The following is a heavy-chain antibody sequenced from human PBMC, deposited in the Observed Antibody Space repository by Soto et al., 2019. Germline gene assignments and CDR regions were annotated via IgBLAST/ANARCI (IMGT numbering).Heavy chain of an antibody. D-gene: IGHD3-9*01. CDR1: GYTFTSYG. CDR3: ARLYYDILTGYYSADY. Sequence: VASVKVSCKASGYTFTSYGISWVRQAPGQGLEWMGWISAYNGNTNYAQKLQGRVTMTTDTSTSTAYMELRSLRSDDTAVYYCARLYYDILTGYYSADYWGQGTPVTVSS. CDR2: ISAYNGNT. V-gene: IGHV1-18*01. J-gene: IGHJ4*02.